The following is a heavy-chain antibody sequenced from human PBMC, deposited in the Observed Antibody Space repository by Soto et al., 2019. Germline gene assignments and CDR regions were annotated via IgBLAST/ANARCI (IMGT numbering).Heavy chain of an antibody. Sequence: SETLSLTCTVSGGSVSSGSYYWSWIRQPPGKGLEWIGYIYYSGSTNYNPSLKSRVTISVDTSKNQFSLKLSSATAADTAVYYCARGSWDDVSGHYYMDVWGKGTTVTVSS. D-gene: IGHD1-1*01. V-gene: IGHV4-61*01. J-gene: IGHJ6*03. CDR3: ARGSWDDVSGHYYMDV. CDR2: IYYSGST. CDR1: GGSVSSGSYY.